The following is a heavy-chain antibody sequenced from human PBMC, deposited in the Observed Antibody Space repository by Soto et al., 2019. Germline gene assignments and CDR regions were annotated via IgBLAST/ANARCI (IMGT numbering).Heavy chain of an antibody. V-gene: IGHV3-23*01. D-gene: IGHD2-2*01. Sequence: GGSLRLSCSVSGFTFINHAMNWVRQAPGKGLEWVTAITGSGETTNYADSVKGRFTISRDNSRNTLYLQMNSLRAEDTAVYYCAKVDCASSGCRLIDYWGQGTLVTVSS. CDR3: AKVDCASSGCRLIDY. CDR1: GFTFINHA. J-gene: IGHJ4*02. CDR2: ITGSGETT.